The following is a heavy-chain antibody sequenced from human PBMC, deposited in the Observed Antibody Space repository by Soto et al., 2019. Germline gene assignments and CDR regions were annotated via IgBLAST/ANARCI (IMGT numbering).Heavy chain of an antibody. CDR3: AKDGTVQWLPNYFDY. Sequence: GGSLRLSCAAPGFTFSSYAMSWVRQAPGKGLEWVSAISGSGVSTYYADSVKGRFTISRDNSKNTLYLQMNSLRAEDTAVYYCAKDGTVQWLPNYFDYWGQGTLVTVSS. D-gene: IGHD6-19*01. CDR2: ISGSGVST. V-gene: IGHV3-23*01. CDR1: GFTFSSYA. J-gene: IGHJ4*02.